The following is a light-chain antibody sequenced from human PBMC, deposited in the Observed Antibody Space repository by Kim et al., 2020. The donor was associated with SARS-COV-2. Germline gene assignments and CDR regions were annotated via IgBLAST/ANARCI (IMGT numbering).Light chain of an antibody. Sequence: GQRVTISGSGSSSNIGSNYVYWYQQLPGTAPKLLIYRKNHRPSGVPDRFSGSKSGTSASLAISGLRSEDEADYYCAAWDDSVSGWVFGGGTKLTVL. J-gene: IGLJ3*02. CDR2: RKN. V-gene: IGLV1-47*01. CDR1: SSNIGSNY. CDR3: AAWDDSVSGWV.